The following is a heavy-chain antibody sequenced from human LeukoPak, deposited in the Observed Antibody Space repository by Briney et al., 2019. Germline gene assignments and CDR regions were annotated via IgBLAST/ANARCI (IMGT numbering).Heavy chain of an antibody. Sequence: GGTLRLSCAASGFTFSSYAMSWVRQAPGKGLEWVSSISGSGGSTYFADSVKGRFTISRDNAKNSLYLQMNSLRAEDTALYYCARVGFYSSGWYYFDYWGQGTLVTVSS. J-gene: IGHJ4*02. D-gene: IGHD6-19*01. CDR3: ARVGFYSSGWYYFDY. V-gene: IGHV3-23*01. CDR2: ISGSGGST. CDR1: GFTFSSYA.